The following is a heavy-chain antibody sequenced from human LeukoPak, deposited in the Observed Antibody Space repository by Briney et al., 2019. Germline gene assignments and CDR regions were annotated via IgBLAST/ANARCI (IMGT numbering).Heavy chain of an antibody. CDR1: GFTFSNAW. CDR2: IKIKTDGGTT. D-gene: IGHD3-3*01. V-gene: IGHV3-15*01. J-gene: IGHJ4*02. CDR3: TADQYYDFWSGYYGNIKFDY. Sequence: GGSLRLSCAASGFTFSNAWMSWVRQAPGKGLEWIGRIKIKTDGGTTDYAAPVKGRFTISRDDSKNTLYLQMNSLKTEDTAVYYCTADQYYDFWSGYYGNIKFDYWGQGTLVTVSS.